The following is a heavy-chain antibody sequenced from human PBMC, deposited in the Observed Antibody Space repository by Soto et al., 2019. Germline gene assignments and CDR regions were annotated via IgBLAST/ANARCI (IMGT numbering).Heavy chain of an antibody. CDR1: GFTFSSYG. Sequence: QVQLVESGGGVVQPGRSLRLSCAASGFTFSSYGMHWVRQAPGKGLEWVAVISYDGSDKYYADSVKGRFTISRDNSKNTLYLQMNSLRAEDTAVYYCANDGLYCSGGSCSYYFDYWGQGTLVTVSS. J-gene: IGHJ4*02. V-gene: IGHV3-30*18. D-gene: IGHD2-15*01. CDR3: ANDGLYCSGGSCSYYFDY. CDR2: ISYDGSDK.